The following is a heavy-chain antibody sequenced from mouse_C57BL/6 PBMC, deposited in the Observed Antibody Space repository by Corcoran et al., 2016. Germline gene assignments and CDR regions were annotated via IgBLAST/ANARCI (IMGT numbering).Heavy chain of an antibody. CDR1: GYTFTTYG. V-gene: IGHV9-3*01. CDR3: AREPYAMDS. Sequence: QTQLVQSGPELKIPGETVKISCKASGYTFTTYGMSWVKQAPGKGLKWMGWINTYSGVPTYADDFKVRFAFSLETSASTAYLQINNLKNEDTATYFCAREPYAMDSWGQGTSVTVSS. CDR2: INTYSGVP. J-gene: IGHJ4*01.